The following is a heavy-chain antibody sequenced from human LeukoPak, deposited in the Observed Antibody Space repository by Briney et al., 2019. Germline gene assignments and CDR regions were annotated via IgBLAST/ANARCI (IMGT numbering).Heavy chain of an antibody. V-gene: IGHV3-30-3*01. D-gene: IGHD3-10*01. Sequence: GRSLRLSCAASGFTFSSYAMHWVRQAPGKGLEWVAVISYDGSNKYYADSVKGRFTISRDNSKNTPYLQMNSLRAEDTAVYYCARDRNHYYGSGSYWPRSIFHYNWFDPWGQGTLVTVSS. CDR2: ISYDGSNK. CDR3: ARDRNHYYGSGSYWPRSIFHYNWFDP. CDR1: GFTFSSYA. J-gene: IGHJ5*02.